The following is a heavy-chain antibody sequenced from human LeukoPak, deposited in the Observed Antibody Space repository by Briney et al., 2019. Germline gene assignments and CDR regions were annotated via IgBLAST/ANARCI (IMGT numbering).Heavy chain of an antibody. CDR2: IYYSGST. CDR1: GGSISSYY. CDR3: ARTYYYDSGSYYYFDY. Sequence: PSETLSLTCTVSGGSISSYYWSWIRQPPGKGLEWIGYIYYSGSTNYNPSLKSRVTISVDTSKNQFSLKLSSVTAADTAVYYCARTYYYDSGSYYYFDYWGQGTLVSVSS. D-gene: IGHD3-10*01. J-gene: IGHJ4*02. V-gene: IGHV4-59*12.